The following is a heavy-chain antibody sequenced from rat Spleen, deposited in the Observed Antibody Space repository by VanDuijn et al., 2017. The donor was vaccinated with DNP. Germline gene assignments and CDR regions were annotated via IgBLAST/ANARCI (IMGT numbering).Heavy chain of an antibody. Sequence: EVQLVESGGGSVQPGRSMKLSCAASGFTFSSFPMAWVRQTPTKGLYWVATISNTGDSTYYRDSVKGRFTISRDNGESSLYLQMNSLWSEDTATYYCTRGSSLPGYLDYWGQGVLVTVSS. D-gene: IGHD1-4*01. CDR3: TRGSSLPGYLDY. J-gene: IGHJ2*01. CDR2: ISNTGDST. V-gene: IGHV5-46*01. CDR1: GFTFSSFP.